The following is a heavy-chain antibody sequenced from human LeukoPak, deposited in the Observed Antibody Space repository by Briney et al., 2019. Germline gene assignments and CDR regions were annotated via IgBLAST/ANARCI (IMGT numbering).Heavy chain of an antibody. CDR3: AREESQWLVGYYYGMDV. V-gene: IGHV3-74*01. Sequence: GGSLRLSCAAPGFTFSSYWMHCVRQAPGKGLVWVSRIKSDGGSTRYADSVKGRFTISRDTAKNTLYLQMNSLRAEDTAVYYCAREESQWLVGYYYGMDVWGQGTTVTVSS. D-gene: IGHD6-19*01. J-gene: IGHJ6*02. CDR1: GFTFSSYW. CDR2: IKSDGGST.